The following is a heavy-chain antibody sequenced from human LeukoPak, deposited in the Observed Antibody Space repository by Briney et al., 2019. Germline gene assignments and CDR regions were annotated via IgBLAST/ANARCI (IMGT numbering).Heavy chain of an antibody. J-gene: IGHJ4*02. CDR2: ISSSGSTI. Sequence: PGGSLRLSCAASGFTFSSYEMNWVRQAPGKGLEWVSYISSSGSTIYYADSVKGRFTISRDNAKNSLYLQMNSLRAEDTAVYYCARSGWMGWYFDYWGQGTLVTVSS. D-gene: IGHD6-19*01. CDR1: GFTFSSYE. V-gene: IGHV3-48*03. CDR3: ARSGWMGWYFDY.